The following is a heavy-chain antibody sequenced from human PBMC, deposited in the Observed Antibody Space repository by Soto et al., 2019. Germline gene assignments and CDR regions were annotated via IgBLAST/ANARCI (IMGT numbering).Heavy chain of an antibody. CDR1: GGTFSSYI. V-gene: IGHV1-69*02. Sequence: QVQLVQSGAEVKKPGSSVKVSCMASGGTFSSYIISWVRQAPGQGLEWMGRIIPILGIANYAQKFQGRVTITADKSTSTAYMELSSLRSEDTAVYYCARGYGSGSYAVDYWGQGTLVTVSS. CDR2: IIPILGIA. CDR3: ARGYGSGSYAVDY. J-gene: IGHJ4*02. D-gene: IGHD3-10*01.